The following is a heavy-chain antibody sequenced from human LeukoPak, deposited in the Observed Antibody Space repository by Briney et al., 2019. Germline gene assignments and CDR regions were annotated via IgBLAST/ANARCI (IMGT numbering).Heavy chain of an antibody. Sequence: ASVKVSCKASGYTFTSYYMHWVRQAPGQGLEWMGIINPSGGSTSYAQKFQGRVTMTRDTSTSTVYMELSSLRSEDTAVHYCARDGKDDAFDIWGQGTMVTVSS. D-gene: IGHD1-1*01. V-gene: IGHV1-46*01. CDR3: ARDGKDDAFDI. CDR1: GYTFTSYY. J-gene: IGHJ3*02. CDR2: INPSGGST.